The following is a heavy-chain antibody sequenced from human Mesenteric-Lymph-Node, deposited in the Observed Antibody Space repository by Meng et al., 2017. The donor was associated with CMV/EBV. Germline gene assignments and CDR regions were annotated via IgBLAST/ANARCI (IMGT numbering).Heavy chain of an antibody. CDR3: ARVGGGYTYYYYGMDV. V-gene: IGHV4-31*03. CDR1: GGSISSGGYY. CDR2: IYYSGST. D-gene: IGHD3-22*01. J-gene: IGHJ6*02. Sequence: SETLSLTCTVSGGSISSGGYYWSWIRQHPGKGLEWIGYIYYSGSTYYNPSLKSRVTISVDTSKNQFSLKLSSVTAADTAVYYCARVGGGYTYYYYGMDVWGQGTTVTVSS.